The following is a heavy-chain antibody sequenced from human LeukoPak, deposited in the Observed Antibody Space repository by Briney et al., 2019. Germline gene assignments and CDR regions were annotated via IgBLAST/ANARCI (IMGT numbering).Heavy chain of an antibody. CDR2: ISGSGSHT. V-gene: IGHV3-23*01. CDR1: GLTLRNCA. CDR3: AKDQNGYNKPVDY. J-gene: IGHJ4*02. Sequence: GGSLRLSCAASGLTLRNCAVNWVRQAPGKGLEWVSSISGSGSHTYYADSVKGRFTISRDNSKDTVSLQLSSLRAEDTAIYFCAKDQNGYNKPVDYWGQGTLVIVSS. D-gene: IGHD3-10*01.